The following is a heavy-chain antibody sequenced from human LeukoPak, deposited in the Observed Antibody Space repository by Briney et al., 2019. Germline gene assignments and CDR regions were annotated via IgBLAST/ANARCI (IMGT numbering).Heavy chain of an antibody. V-gene: IGHV1-2*02. D-gene: IGHD3-10*01. J-gene: IGHJ4*02. Sequence: ASVKVSCKASGYTFTGYYMHWVRQAPGQGLEWMGWINPNSGGTNYAQKFQGRVTMTRDTSISTAYMELGRLRSDDTAVYYCARGPDITMVRGVPIQPEIVDYWGQGTLVTVSS. CDR2: INPNSGGT. CDR3: ARGPDITMVRGVPIQPEIVDY. CDR1: GYTFTGYY.